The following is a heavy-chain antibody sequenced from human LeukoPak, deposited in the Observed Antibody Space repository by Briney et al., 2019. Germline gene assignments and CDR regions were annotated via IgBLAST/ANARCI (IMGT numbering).Heavy chain of an antibody. D-gene: IGHD1-26*01. CDR2: INHSGSI. CDR1: GGPFSGYY. V-gene: IGHV4-34*01. J-gene: IGHJ4*02. Sequence: SETLSLTWTVYGGPFSGYYLSWIRQPPGRGLEWIGEINHSGSINYNPSLKSRVTISVDTSKNQFSLKLSSVPAADTAVYYCARARSGKWGFDYWGQGTLVTVSS. CDR3: ARARSGKWGFDY.